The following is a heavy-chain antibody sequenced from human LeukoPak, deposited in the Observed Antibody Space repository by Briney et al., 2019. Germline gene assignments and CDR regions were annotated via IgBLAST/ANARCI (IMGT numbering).Heavy chain of an antibody. CDR1: GFTFSSYG. D-gene: IGHD3-3*01. V-gene: IGHV3-30*02. J-gene: IGHJ4*02. CDR2: IRYDGSNK. CDR3: AKEILRFLEWFDY. Sequence: PGGSLRLSCAASGFTFSSYGMHWVRQAPGKGLEWVAFIRYDGSNKYYADSVKGRFTISRDNSKNTLYLQMNSLRAEETAVYYCAKEILRFLEWFDYWGEGTLVTVSS.